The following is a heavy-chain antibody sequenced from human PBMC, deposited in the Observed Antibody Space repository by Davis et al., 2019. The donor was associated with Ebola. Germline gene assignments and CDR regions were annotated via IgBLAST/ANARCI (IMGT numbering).Heavy chain of an antibody. CDR3: VSLLH. CDR1: GFTFSSYW. Sequence: GESLKISCAASGFTFSSYWMSRVRQAPGKGLEWVANIKQDGSEKYYVDSEKGRFTISRDNAKTSLHLQMNSLRVEDTAMYYCVSLLHWGQGARVTVSS. J-gene: IGHJ4*02. CDR2: IKQDGSEK. V-gene: IGHV3-7*03.